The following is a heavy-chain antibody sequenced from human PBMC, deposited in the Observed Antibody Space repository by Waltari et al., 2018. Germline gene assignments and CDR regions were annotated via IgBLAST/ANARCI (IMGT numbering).Heavy chain of an antibody. CDR3: AREGQEGGYFDL. CDR2: IIPIFGTA. CDR1: GGTFSSYA. V-gene: IGHV1-69*12. J-gene: IGHJ2*01. Sequence: QVQLVQSGAEVKKPGSSVKVSCKASGGTFSSYAISWLRQAPGQGLGWMGGIIPIFGTANYAQKFQGRVTITADESTSTAYMELSSLRSEDTAVYYCAREGQEGGYFDLWGRGTLVTVSS.